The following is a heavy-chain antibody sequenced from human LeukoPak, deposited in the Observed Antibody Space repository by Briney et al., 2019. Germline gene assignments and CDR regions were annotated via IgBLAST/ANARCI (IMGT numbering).Heavy chain of an antibody. CDR2: ISGSGGST. D-gene: IGHD6-19*01. CDR3: AKVGISSGWYRSPVGY. V-gene: IGHV3-23*01. J-gene: IGHJ4*02. CDR1: GFTFSSYA. Sequence: GGSLRLSCAASGFTFSSYAMSWVRQAPGKGLEWVSAISGSGGSTYYADSVKGRFTISRDNSKNTLYLQMSSLRAEDTAVYYCAKVGISSGWYRSPVGYWGQGTLVTVSS.